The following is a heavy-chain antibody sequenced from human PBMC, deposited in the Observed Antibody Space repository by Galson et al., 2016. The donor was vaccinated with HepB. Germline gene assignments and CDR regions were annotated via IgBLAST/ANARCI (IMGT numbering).Heavy chain of an antibody. D-gene: IGHD3-22*01. J-gene: IGHJ6*02. CDR3: AKMPPLDLGMGDSCGYPHYGMDV. Sequence: SLRLSCAASEFTFSSYAMSWVRQAPGKGLEWVSAISGSGGSTYYADSVKGRFTISRDNSKNTLYLQMNSLRAEDTAVYYCAKMPPLDLGMGDSCGYPHYGMDVWGQGTTVTVSS. V-gene: IGHV3-23*01. CDR2: ISGSGGST. CDR1: EFTFSSYA.